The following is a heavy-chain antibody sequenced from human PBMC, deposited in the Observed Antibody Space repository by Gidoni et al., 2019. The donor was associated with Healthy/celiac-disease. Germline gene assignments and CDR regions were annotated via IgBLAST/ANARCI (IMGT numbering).Heavy chain of an antibody. Sequence: EVQLVESGGGLVQPGGSLRLSCAASGFTFSSYSMNWVRQAPGKGLEWVSYISSSSSTIYYADSVKGRFTISRDNAKNSLYLQMNSLRAEDTAVYYCATLSGSWGFDWGQGTLVTVSS. D-gene: IGHD1-26*01. V-gene: IGHV3-48*01. J-gene: IGHJ4*02. CDR3: ATLSGSWGFD. CDR1: GFTFSSYS. CDR2: ISSSSSTI.